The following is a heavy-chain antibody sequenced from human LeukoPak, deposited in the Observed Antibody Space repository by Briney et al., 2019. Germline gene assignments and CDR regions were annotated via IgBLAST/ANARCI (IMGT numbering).Heavy chain of an antibody. CDR3: ARASSYCSSTSCYRGWFDP. D-gene: IGHD2-2*01. V-gene: IGHV4-31*03. Sequence: SQTLSLTCTVSGGSISSGGYYWSWIRQHPGKGLEWIGYIYYSGSTYYNPSLKSRVTISVDTSKNQFSLKLSSVTAADTAVYYCARASSYCSSTSCYRGWFDPWGQGTLVTVSS. CDR2: IYYSGST. CDR1: GGSISSGGYY. J-gene: IGHJ5*02.